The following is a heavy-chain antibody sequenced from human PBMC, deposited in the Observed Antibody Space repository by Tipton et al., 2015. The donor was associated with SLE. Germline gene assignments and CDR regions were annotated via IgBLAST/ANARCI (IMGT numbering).Heavy chain of an antibody. J-gene: IGHJ3*02. CDR2: IYHSGST. Sequence: TLSLTCTVSGDSIRRHFWSWIRQPPGKGLEWIGYIYHSGSTNYNPSLKSRVTISVDKSKNQFSLKLSSVTAADTAVYYCAREWDGGSYTFDAFDIWGQGTMVTVSS. CDR3: AREWDGGSYTFDAFDI. V-gene: IGHV4-59*11. CDR1: GDSIRRHF. D-gene: IGHD1-26*01.